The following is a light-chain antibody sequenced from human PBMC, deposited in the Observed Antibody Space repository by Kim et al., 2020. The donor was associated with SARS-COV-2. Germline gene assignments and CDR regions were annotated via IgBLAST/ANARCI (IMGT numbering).Light chain of an antibody. J-gene: IGKJ4*01. CDR2: GAS. Sequence: EIVLTQSPGTLSLSPGERATLSCRASQSVSSNYLAWYQQKPGQAPRLLIRGASSRVTGIPDRFSGSGSGTDFSLTISRLEPEDFAVYYCQQYASLPITFGGGTKVDIK. CDR1: QSVSSNY. V-gene: IGKV3-20*01. CDR3: QQYASLPIT.